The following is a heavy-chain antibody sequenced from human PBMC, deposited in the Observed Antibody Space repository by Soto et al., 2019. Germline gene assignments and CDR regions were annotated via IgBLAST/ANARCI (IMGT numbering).Heavy chain of an antibody. Sequence: SETLSLTCAVSGGSISSGGYSWSWIRQPPGKGLEWIGYIYHSGSTYYNPSLKSRVTISVDRSKNQFSLKLSSVTAADTAVYYCARSYYYDSYWFDPWGQGTLVTVSS. D-gene: IGHD3-22*01. CDR2: IYHSGST. CDR1: GGSISSGGYS. V-gene: IGHV4-30-2*01. CDR3: ARSYYYDSYWFDP. J-gene: IGHJ5*02.